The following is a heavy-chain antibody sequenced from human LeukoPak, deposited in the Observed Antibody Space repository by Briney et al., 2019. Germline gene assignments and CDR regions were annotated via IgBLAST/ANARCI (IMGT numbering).Heavy chain of an antibody. Sequence: SVKVSCKASGGTLSSYAISWVRQAPGQGLEWMGGIIPIFGTANYAQKFQGRVTITADESTSTAYMELSSLRSEDTAVYYCARDLRHIVGVTVNAFDIWGQGTMVTVSS. CDR2: IIPIFGTA. CDR3: ARDLRHIVGVTVNAFDI. J-gene: IGHJ3*02. V-gene: IGHV1-69*13. D-gene: IGHD1-26*01. CDR1: GGTLSSYA.